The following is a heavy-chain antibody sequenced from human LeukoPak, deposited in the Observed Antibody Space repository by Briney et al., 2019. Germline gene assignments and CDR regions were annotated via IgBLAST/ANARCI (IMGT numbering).Heavy chain of an antibody. V-gene: IGHV3-21*01. D-gene: IGHD3-22*01. Sequence: GGSLRLSCAASGFTFSSYSMNWVRQAPGKGLEWVSSISSSSSYIYYADSVKGRFTISRDNAKNSLYLQMNSLRAEDTAVYYCARRGNSGYDGSGAGKSTGYYYYMDVWGKGTTVTVSS. CDR3: ARRGNSGYDGSGAGKSTGYYYYMDV. CDR1: GFTFSSYS. CDR2: ISSSSSYI. J-gene: IGHJ6*03.